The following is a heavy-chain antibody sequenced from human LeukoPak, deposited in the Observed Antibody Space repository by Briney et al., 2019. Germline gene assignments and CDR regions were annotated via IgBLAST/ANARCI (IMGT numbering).Heavy chain of an antibody. Sequence: SGTLSLTCAVSGGSIITAVWWSWLRQSPEKGLEWIGEVHRNGNTNYIPSLRGRVTISIDNSKSQFSLNLRSLTAADTAVYYCARGAPRERSSVNFDYWGQGTLVTVSS. CDR1: GGSIITAVW. CDR3: ARGAPRERSSVNFDY. D-gene: IGHD3-10*01. J-gene: IGHJ4*02. V-gene: IGHV4-4*02. CDR2: VHRNGNT.